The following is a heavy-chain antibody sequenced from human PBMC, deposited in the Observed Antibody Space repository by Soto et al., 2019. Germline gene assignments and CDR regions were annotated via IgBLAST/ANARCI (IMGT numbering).Heavy chain of an antibody. CDR1: GFTVSTNY. CDR3: AREVSGTSFDS. D-gene: IGHD1-7*01. V-gene: IGHV3-53*01. CDR2: TYSGGYT. Sequence: GGSLRLSCAASGFTVSTNYVNWVRQAPGKGLEWVSATYSGGYTYYADSVKGRFTISRDNSKNTLYLQMNSLRAEDTAIYYCAREVSGTSFDSWGQGTLVPVSS. J-gene: IGHJ4*02.